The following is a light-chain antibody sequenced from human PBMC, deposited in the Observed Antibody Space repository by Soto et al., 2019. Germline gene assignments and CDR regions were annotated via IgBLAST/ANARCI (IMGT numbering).Light chain of an antibody. CDR2: GAS. J-gene: IGKJ1*01. V-gene: IGKV3-20*01. CDR1: QSVSSSY. Sequence: EIVLTQSPGTLSLSPGEIATLSCSASQSVSSSYLAWYQQKPGQAPRLLIYGASSRATGIPDRFSGSGSGTDFTLTISRLEPEDCAVYYCQQYGSSPWTFGQGTKVEIK. CDR3: QQYGSSPWT.